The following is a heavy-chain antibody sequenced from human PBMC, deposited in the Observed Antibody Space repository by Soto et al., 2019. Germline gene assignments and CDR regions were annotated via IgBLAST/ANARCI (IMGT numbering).Heavy chain of an antibody. CDR2: INAGNGNT. CDR3: AALAPYYDFWSGYYTPSDASDI. CDR1: GYTFTSYA. V-gene: IGHV1-3*01. D-gene: IGHD3-3*01. J-gene: IGHJ3*02. Sequence: GASVKVSCKASGYTFTSYAMHWVRQAPGQRLERMGWINAGNGNTKYSQKFQGRVTITRDTSASTAYMELSSLRSEDTAVYYCAALAPYYDFWSGYYTPSDASDIWGQGTMVTVSS.